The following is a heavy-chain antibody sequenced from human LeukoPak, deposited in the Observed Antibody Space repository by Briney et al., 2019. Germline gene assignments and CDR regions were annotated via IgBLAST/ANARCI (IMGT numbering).Heavy chain of an antibody. CDR2: ITDTTT. D-gene: IGHD2-2*01. J-gene: IGHJ4*02. CDR3: SSSVTSYWGGNVDY. Sequence: GGSLRLSCAASGFTFSSCAMSWVRQAPGKGVEWVSGITDTTTYYADSVKGRFTISRDNSKNTVYLQMNSLRAEDTALYYCSSSVTSYWGGNVDYWGQGTPVSVSS. V-gene: IGHV3-23*01. CDR1: GFTFSSCA.